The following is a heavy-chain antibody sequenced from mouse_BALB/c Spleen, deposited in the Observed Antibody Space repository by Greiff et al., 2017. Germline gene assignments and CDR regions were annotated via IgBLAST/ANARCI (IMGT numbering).Heavy chain of an antibody. CDR3: ARDRDDGYYDAMDY. Sequence: EVQGVESGGGLVKPGGSLKLSCAASGFTFSDYYMYWVRQTPEKRLEWVATISDGGSYTYYPDSVKGRFTISRDNAKNNLYLQMSSLKSEDTAMYYCARDRDDGYYDAMDYWGQGTSVTVSS. J-gene: IGHJ4*01. CDR1: GFTFSDYY. V-gene: IGHV5-4*02. D-gene: IGHD2-3*01. CDR2: ISDGGSYT.